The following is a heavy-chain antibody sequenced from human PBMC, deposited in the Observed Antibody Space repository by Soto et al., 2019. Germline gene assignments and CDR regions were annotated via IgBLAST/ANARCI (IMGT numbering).Heavy chain of an antibody. CDR1: GGSISSYY. D-gene: IGHD4-17*01. CDR2: IYYSGST. Sequence: QVQLQESGPGLVKPSETLSLTCTVSGGSISSYYWSWIRQPPGKGLEWIGYIYYSGSTNYNPSLRSRGTRSVDTSKNQFSLKLSSVTAADTAVYYCARGWLTTGGNWFDPWGQGTLVTVSS. V-gene: IGHV4-59*01. J-gene: IGHJ5*02. CDR3: ARGWLTTGGNWFDP.